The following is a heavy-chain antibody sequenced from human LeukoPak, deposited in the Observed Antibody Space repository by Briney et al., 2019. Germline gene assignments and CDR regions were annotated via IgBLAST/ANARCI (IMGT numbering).Heavy chain of an antibody. CDR3: ARRWSYFQALEY. CDR1: GGSISSYY. J-gene: IGHJ4*02. Sequence: SETPSLTCTVSGGSISSYYWSWIRQPPGKGLEWIGYIYTSGSTNYNPSLKSRVTISVDTSKNQFSLKLSSVTAADTAVYYCARRWSYFQALEYWGQGTLVTVSS. V-gene: IGHV4-4*09. CDR2: IYTSGST. D-gene: IGHD1-26*01.